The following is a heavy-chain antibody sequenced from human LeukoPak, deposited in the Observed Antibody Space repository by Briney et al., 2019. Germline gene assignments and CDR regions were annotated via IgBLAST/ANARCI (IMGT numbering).Heavy chain of an antibody. V-gene: IGHV4-34*01. J-gene: IGHJ4*02. D-gene: IGHD3-9*01. CDR3: ARGRSYDILTGYRESDY. CDR1: GGSFSGYY. Sequence: PSETLSLTCAVYGGSFSGYYWSWIRQPPEKGLEWIGEINHSGSTNYNPSLKSRVTISVDTSKNQFSLKLSSVTAADTAVYYCARGRSYDILTGYRESDYWGQGTLVTVSS. CDR2: INHSGST.